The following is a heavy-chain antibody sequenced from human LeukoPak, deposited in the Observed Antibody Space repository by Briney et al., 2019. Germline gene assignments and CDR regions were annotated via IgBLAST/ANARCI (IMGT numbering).Heavy chain of an antibody. CDR2: IIPILGIA. CDR1: GGTFSSYA. D-gene: IGHD3-22*01. J-gene: IGHJ4*02. Sequence: ASVKVSCKASGGTFSSYAISWVRQAPGQGLEWMGRIIPILGIANYAQKFQGRVTITADKSTSTAYMELSSLRSEDTAVYYCARAYYYVSSGYYYDYWGQGTLVTVSS. CDR3: ARAYYYVSSGYYYDY. V-gene: IGHV1-69*04.